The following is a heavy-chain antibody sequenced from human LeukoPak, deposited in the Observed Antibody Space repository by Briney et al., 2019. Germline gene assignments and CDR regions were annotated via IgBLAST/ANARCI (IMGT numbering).Heavy chain of an antibody. CDR3: ARPYDGYDLVPFDC. CDR1: GFTSSSYA. Sequence: PGRSLRLSCAASGFTSSSYAMHWVRQAPGKGPEWVAVISYDGSNKYYADSVKGRFTISRDNSKNTLYLQMNSLRAEDTAVYYCARPYDGYDLVPFDCWGQGTLVTVSS. CDR2: ISYDGSNK. D-gene: IGHD5-12*01. J-gene: IGHJ4*02. V-gene: IGHV3-30-3*01.